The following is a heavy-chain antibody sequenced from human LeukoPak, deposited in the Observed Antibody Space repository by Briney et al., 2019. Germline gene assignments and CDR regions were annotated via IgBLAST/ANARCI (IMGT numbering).Heavy chain of an antibody. CDR3: AKDVCTSPRCLLYFDS. J-gene: IGHJ4*02. D-gene: IGHD2-8*01. Sequence: PSESLRLSCTTSGCAFSNYSRNWIRQAPGKGPEWIDGISEFNTYHADSVKGRFTIFRDNSKNVLYLQMDRLRAEDTAVYSCAKDVCTSPRCLLYFDSWGQGTLVTVSS. CDR1: GCAFSNYS. V-gene: IGHV3-23*01. CDR2: ISEFNT.